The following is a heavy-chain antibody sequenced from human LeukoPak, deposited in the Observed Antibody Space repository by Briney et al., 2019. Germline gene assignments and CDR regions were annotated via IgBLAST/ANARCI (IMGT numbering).Heavy chain of an antibody. J-gene: IGHJ4*02. CDR2: ISGSGGST. D-gene: IGHD2-15*01. CDR3: ANMGGVVVVVATV. CDR1: GFTFSSYA. V-gene: IGHV3-23*01. Sequence: GGSLRLSCAASGFTFSSYAMSWVRQAPGKGLEWVSAISGSGGSTYYADSVKGRFTISRDNSKNTLYLQMNSLRAEDTAVYYCANMGGVVVVVATVWGQGTLVTVSS.